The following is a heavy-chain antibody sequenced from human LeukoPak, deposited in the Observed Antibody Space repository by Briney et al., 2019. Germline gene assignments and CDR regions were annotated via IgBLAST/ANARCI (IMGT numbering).Heavy chain of an antibody. CDR1: GGSLRSSNYY. V-gene: IGHV4-39*07. CDR2: IYYSGST. Sequence: SETLSLTCTVSGGSLRSSNYYWGWIRQPPGKGLEWIGSIYYSGSTNYNPSLKSRVTISVDTSKNQFSLKLSSVTAADTAVYYCARGSSGYYTRGPSDIWGQGTMVTVSS. J-gene: IGHJ3*02. CDR3: ARGSSGYYTRGPSDI. D-gene: IGHD3-22*01.